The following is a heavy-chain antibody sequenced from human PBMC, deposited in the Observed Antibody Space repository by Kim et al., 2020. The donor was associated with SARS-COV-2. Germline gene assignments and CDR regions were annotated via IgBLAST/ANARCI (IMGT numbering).Heavy chain of an antibody. CDR3: ARHRLAAAGPDY. Sequence: NSHPPPKSRVTISVNTSKNQFSLKLSHGTAADTAVYYCARHRLAAAGPDYWGQGTLVTVSS. J-gene: IGHJ4*02. D-gene: IGHD6-13*01. V-gene: IGHV4-59*08.